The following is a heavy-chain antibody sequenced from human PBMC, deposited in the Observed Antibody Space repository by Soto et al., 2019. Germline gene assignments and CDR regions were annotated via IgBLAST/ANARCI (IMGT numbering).Heavy chain of an antibody. J-gene: IGHJ5*02. CDR1: GYTFTSYA. CDR2: INAGNGNT. D-gene: IGHD1-1*01. CDR3: ARDLSRAPSKTGFAP. Sequence: PGASVKVSCKASGYTFTSYAMHWVRQAPGQRLEWMGWINAGNGNTKYSQKFQGRVTITRDTSASTAYMELSSLRSEDTAVYYCARDLSRAPSKTGFAPWGQGTLVTVSS. V-gene: IGHV1-3*01.